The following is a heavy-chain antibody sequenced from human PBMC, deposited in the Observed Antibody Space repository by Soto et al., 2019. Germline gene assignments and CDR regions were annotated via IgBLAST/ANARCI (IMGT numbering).Heavy chain of an antibody. CDR2: ISYDGTNK. J-gene: IGHJ4*01. CDR3: ARDPSPYTSGWYGIDF. CDR1: GFMFSSYA. V-gene: IGHV3-30*04. D-gene: IGHD6-19*01. Sequence: SLILSCAAYGFMFSSYAMLWVRQAPGKGLEWVAAISYDGTNKYYADSIKGRFTISRDNSANTLFLQVNSLRREDTAMYYCARDPSPYTSGWYGIDFWGHGTLVTGSS.